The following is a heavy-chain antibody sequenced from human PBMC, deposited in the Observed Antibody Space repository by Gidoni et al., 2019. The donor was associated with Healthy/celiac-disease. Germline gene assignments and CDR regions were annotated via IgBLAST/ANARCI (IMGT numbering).Heavy chain of an antibody. CDR3: ARSVPELSYLYSSSDYFDY. Sequence: QMQLQQWGAGLLKPSETLSLTCAVYGGSFSGYYWSWIRQPPGKGLEWIGEINHSGSTNYNPSLKSRVTISVDTSKNQFSLKLSSVTAADTAVYYCARSVPELSYLYSSSDYFDYWGQGTLVTVSP. CDR2: INHSGST. J-gene: IGHJ4*02. CDR1: GGSFSGYY. V-gene: IGHV4-34*01. D-gene: IGHD6-6*01.